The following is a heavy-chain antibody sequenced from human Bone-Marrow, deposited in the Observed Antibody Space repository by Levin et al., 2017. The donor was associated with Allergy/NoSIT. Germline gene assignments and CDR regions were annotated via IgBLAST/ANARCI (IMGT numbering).Heavy chain of an antibody. CDR2: FYYGGST. CDR1: GFTFSDYH. Sequence: GSLRLSCAASGFTFSDYHMSWIRQAPGKGLEWLGFFYYGGSTDYNPSLKSRLSMSDGTSDNHFSLRLTSVTAADTAIYYCARECPAGYFDLWGRGTLVIVSS. CDR3: ARECPAGYFDL. V-gene: IGHV4-59*13. J-gene: IGHJ2*01.